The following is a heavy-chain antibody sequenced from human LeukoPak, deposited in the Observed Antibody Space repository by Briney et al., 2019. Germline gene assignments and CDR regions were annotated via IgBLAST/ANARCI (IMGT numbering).Heavy chain of an antibody. CDR3: ARSVGYYYGSGSYLDGDY. J-gene: IGHJ4*02. Sequence: ASVKVSCKASGYTFTRYGISWVRQAPGQGLEWMGWISAYNGNTNYAQKLQGRVTMTTDTSTSTAYMELRSLRSDDTAVYYCARSVGYYYGSGSYLDGDYWGQGTLVTVSS. V-gene: IGHV1-18*01. D-gene: IGHD3-10*01. CDR2: ISAYNGNT. CDR1: GYTFTRYG.